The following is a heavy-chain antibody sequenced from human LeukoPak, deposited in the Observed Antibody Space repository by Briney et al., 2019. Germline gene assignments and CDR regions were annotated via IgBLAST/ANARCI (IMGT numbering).Heavy chain of an antibody. D-gene: IGHD6-19*01. CDR1: GLTLSGYW. J-gene: IGHJ4*02. CDR3: ARAYSSGWYASDY. V-gene: IGHV3-33*08. CDR2: IWYDGSNK. Sequence: GGSLRLSCSASGLTLSGYWMHWVRQAPGKGLEWVAVIWYDGSNKYYADSVKGRFTISRDNSKNTLYLQMNSLRAEDTAVYYCARAYSSGWYASDYWGQGTLVTVSS.